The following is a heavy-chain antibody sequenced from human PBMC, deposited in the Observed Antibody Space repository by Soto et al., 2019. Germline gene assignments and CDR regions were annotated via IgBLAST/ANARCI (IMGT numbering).Heavy chain of an antibody. V-gene: IGHV3-66*02. D-gene: IGHD3-10*01. J-gene: IGHJ6*03. CDR3: AKDAHYYGSGSPGLHYYYMDV. Sequence: PGGSLRLSCAASGFTVSSNYMSWVRQAPGNGLEWVSVFYSGGSTYYADSVKGRFTISRDNSKNTLYLQMNSLRAEDTAVYYCAKDAHYYGSGSPGLHYYYMDVWGKGTTVTVSS. CDR1: GFTVSSNY. CDR2: FYSGGST.